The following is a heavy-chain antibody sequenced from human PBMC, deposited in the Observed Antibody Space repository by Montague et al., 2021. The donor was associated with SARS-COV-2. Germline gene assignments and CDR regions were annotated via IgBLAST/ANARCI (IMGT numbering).Heavy chain of an antibody. V-gene: IGHV4-59*01. CDR3: AREDRWNWFDP. CDR1: GGSIGSDY. J-gene: IGHJ5*02. Sequence: SETLSLTCSVSGGSIGSDYWSWIRQSPGKGLEWIGYIYYRGTTNYNPSLKSRVTFSVDTSKNQFSLTLISVTAADTAVYFCAREDRWNWFDPWGQGVLVTVSS. CDR2: IYYRGTT. D-gene: IGHD5-24*01.